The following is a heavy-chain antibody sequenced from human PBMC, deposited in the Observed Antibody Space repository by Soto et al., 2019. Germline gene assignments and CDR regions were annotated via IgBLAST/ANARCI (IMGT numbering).Heavy chain of an antibody. V-gene: IGHV4-59*01. CDR3: ARENIRLDAFDL. J-gene: IGHJ3*01. Sequence: PSETLSLSCTVSGGSISNFYWTWLRQSPGKGLEWIGYIYDRGYTSYNPSLKSRLSMSIDTSKNQFSLNLTSMTAADTAVFYCARENIRLDAFDLWGQGIRVTVSS. D-gene: IGHD4-17*01. CDR1: GGSISNFY. CDR2: IYDRGYT.